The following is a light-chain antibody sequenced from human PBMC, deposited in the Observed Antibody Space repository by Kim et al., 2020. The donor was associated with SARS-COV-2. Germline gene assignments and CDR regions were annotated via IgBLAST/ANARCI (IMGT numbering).Light chain of an antibody. Sequence: PGKTARITCGGNNIGSKSVHWYQQKPGQAPVLGIYYDSDRPSGIPERFSGSNSGNTATLTISRVEAGDEADYYCQVWDSSSDHPGVFGGGTQLTVL. CDR1: NIGSKS. V-gene: IGLV3-21*04. J-gene: IGLJ3*02. CDR2: YDS. CDR3: QVWDSSSDHPGV.